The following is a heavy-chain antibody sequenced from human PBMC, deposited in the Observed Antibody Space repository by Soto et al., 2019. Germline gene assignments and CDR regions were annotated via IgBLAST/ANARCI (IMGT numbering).Heavy chain of an antibody. J-gene: IGHJ4*02. D-gene: IGHD3-22*01. CDR1: GYSFAGYW. V-gene: IGHV5-10-1*01. CDR3: ARQIYDSDTGPNFQYYFDS. CDR2: IDPSDSQT. Sequence: GESLKISCKGFGYSFAGYWITWVRQKPGKGLEWMGRIDPSDSQTYYSPSFRGHVTISATKSITTVFLQWSSLRASDTAMYYCARQIYDSDTGPNFQYYFDSWGQGTPVTVSS.